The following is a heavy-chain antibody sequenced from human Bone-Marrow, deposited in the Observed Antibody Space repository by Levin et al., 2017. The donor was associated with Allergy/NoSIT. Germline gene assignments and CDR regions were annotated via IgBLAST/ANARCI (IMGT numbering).Heavy chain of an antibody. J-gene: IGHJ4*02. V-gene: IGHV1-18*01. CDR3: ARVEIPTYYDYVWGSYRYTGDY. Sequence: ASVKVSCKASGYTFTSYGISWVRQAPGQGLEWMGWISAYNGNTNYAQKLQGRVTMTTDTSTSTAYMELRSLRSDDTAVYYCARVEIPTYYDYVWGSYRYTGDYWGQGTLVTVSS. CDR1: GYTFTSYG. D-gene: IGHD3-16*02. CDR2: ISAYNGNT.